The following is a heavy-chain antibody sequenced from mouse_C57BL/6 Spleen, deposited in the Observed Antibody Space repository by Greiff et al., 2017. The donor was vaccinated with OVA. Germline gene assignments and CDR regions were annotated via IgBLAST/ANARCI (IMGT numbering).Heavy chain of an antibody. CDR1: GFTFSSYG. J-gene: IGHJ3*01. D-gene: IGHD2-10*02. CDR2: ISSGGSYT. CDR3: ARQGNSIAWFAY. V-gene: IGHV5-6*01. Sequence: EVQVVESGGDLVKPGGSLKLSCAASGFTFSSYGMSWVRQTPDKRLEWVATISSGGSYTYYPDSVKGRFTISRDNAKNTLYLQMSSLKSEDTAMYYCARQGNSIAWFAYWGQGTLVTVSA.